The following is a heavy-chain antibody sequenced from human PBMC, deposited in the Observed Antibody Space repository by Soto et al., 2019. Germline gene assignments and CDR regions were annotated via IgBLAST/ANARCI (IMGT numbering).Heavy chain of an antibody. J-gene: IGHJ4*02. Sequence: GXSXKVSFKASGYTXTGYYMNLVRQAPGQGLEWIGWINPNSGGTNYAQKFQGRVTMTSDTSIRKAYMELSRLRSYDTAVYYCARPRYYYDSSGSVDYWGQGTLGTVSS. D-gene: IGHD3-22*01. V-gene: IGHV1-2*02. CDR2: INPNSGGT. CDR1: GYTXTGYY. CDR3: ARPRYYYDSSGSVDY.